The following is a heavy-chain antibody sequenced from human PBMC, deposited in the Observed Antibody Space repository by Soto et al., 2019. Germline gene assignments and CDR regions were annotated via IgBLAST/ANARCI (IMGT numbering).Heavy chain of an antibody. Sequence: SQTLSLTCAISGDSVSSNSAAWNWIRQSPSRGLEWLGRTYYRSKWYNDYAVSVKSRITINPDTSKNQFSLQLNSVTPEDTAVYYCARELGSSSWEYYYYYYGMHVWGQGTTVTVSS. CDR1: GDSVSSNSAA. J-gene: IGHJ6*02. CDR3: ARELGSSSWEYYYYYYGMHV. D-gene: IGHD6-13*01. CDR2: TYYRSKWYN. V-gene: IGHV6-1*01.